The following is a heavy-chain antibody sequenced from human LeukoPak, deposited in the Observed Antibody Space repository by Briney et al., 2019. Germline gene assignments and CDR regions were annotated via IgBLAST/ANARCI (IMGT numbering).Heavy chain of an antibody. V-gene: IGHV2-5*02. D-gene: IGHD6-19*01. J-gene: IGHJ3*02. CDR2: IYWDDDK. Sequence: TQSGPTLVNPTQTLALTCAGSGCSSSTSGVGVGWIRQPPGKALEWLALIYWDDDKRYSPSLESRLTITKDTSKNQVVLTMTNMDPVDTATYYCAHSGYSSVPYAFDIWGQGTMVTVSS. CDR3: AHSGYSSVPYAFDI. CDR1: GCSSSTSGVG.